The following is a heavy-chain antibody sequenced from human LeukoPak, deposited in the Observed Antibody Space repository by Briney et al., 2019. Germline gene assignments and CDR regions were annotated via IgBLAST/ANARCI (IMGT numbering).Heavy chain of an antibody. Sequence: GGSLRLSCAASGFTFSSYNMNWVRQAPGKGLEWVSSISTTSDYIYYADSLKGRFTISRDNAKNSLYLQMNSLRAEDTAVYYCAELGITMIGGVWGKGTTVTISS. CDR2: ISTTSDYI. D-gene: IGHD3-10*02. V-gene: IGHV3-21*06. CDR1: GFTFSSYN. J-gene: IGHJ6*04. CDR3: AELGITMIGGV.